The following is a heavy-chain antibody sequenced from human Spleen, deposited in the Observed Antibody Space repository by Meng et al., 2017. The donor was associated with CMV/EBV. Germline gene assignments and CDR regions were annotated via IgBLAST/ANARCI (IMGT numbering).Heavy chain of an antibody. Sequence: AGCGVTFSNYVMNWVRQDPGKRLEWVSAISGSGSHIYYADSLRGRFTISRDNAKNSLYLQLESLRAEDTAVYYCARHYSGFGNWFDPWGQGTLVTVSS. D-gene: IGHD6-19*01. J-gene: IGHJ5*02. CDR2: ISGSGSHI. V-gene: IGHV3-21*01. CDR3: ARHYSGFGNWFDP. CDR1: GVTFSNYV.